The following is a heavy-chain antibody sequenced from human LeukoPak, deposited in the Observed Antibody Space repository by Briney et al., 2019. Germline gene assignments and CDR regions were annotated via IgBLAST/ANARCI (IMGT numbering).Heavy chain of an antibody. CDR3: TIIPNVILFTHYFEY. CDR2: IIPFLGTT. J-gene: IGHJ4*02. CDR1: GGVFTTYA. Sequence: SVKVSCKASGGVFTTYAISWVRQGPGQGLEWMGGIIPFLGTTNYAQKFQGRVTITADEPSRTAYMELTYLRSDDTAVYYCTIIPNVILFTHYFEYWGQGTLVTVSS. D-gene: IGHD2-21*01. V-gene: IGHV1-69*13.